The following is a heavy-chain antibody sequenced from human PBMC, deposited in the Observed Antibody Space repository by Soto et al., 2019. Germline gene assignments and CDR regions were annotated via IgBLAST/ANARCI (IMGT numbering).Heavy chain of an antibody. CDR1: GGSISSYY. CDR3: ARLRAGSSILTGYLFDY. D-gene: IGHD3-9*01. V-gene: IGHV4-59*08. Sequence: SETLSLTCTVSGGSISSYYWSWIRQPPGKGLEWIGYIYYSGSTNYNPSLKSRVTISVDTSKNQFSLKLSSVTAADTAVYYCARLRAGSSILTGYLFDYWGQGTLVTVSS. CDR2: IYYSGST. J-gene: IGHJ4*02.